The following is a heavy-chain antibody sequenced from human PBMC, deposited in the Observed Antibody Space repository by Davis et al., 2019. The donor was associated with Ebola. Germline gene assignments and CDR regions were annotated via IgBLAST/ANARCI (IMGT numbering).Heavy chain of an antibody. J-gene: IGHJ4*02. D-gene: IGHD5-18*01. Sequence: ASVKVSCKASRYTFTNYYMHWVRQAPRQGLEWMGIINPSGGSTSYAQKFQGRVTMTRDTSTSTVYMELSSLRSEDTAVYYCASLRLGQLWLNSWGQGTLVTVSS. CDR1: RYTFTNYY. CDR2: INPSGGST. V-gene: IGHV1-46*01. CDR3: ASLRLGQLWLNS.